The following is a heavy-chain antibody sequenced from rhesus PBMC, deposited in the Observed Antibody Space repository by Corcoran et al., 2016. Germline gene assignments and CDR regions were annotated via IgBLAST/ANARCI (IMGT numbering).Heavy chain of an antibody. Sequence: QLQLQESGPGLVKPSETLSVTCAVSGGSISSSYWSWIRQAPGKGLEWIGYIYGSGSSTNYNPPLKSRVTLSVDTSKNQRSLQLSSVTAADTAVYYCARGLNFDYWGQGALVTVSS. J-gene: IGHJ4*01. CDR2: IYGSGSST. V-gene: IGHV4-169*01. CDR1: GGSISSSY. CDR3: ARGLNFDY.